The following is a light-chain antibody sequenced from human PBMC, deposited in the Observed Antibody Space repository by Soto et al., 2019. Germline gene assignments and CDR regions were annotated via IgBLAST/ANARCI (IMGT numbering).Light chain of an antibody. CDR3: KQYNSYPPMT. V-gene: IGKV1-5*01. CDR2: DAS. Sequence: DITVTQSPSSLSASVEDRVTITCRASQSISSWLAWYQQKPGKAPKLLIYDASSLESGVPSRFSGSGSGTEFTLTISSLQPDDFATYYCKQYNSYPPMTLGQGTKVDIK. CDR1: QSISSW. J-gene: IGKJ1*01.